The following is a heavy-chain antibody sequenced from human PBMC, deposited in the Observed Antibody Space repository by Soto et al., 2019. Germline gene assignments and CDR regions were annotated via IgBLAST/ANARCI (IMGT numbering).Heavy chain of an antibody. CDR2: IYPSDGST. J-gene: IGHJ6*02. D-gene: IGHD6-13*01. CDR3: ARDQAAAAYGMDV. V-gene: IGHV1-46*01. CDR1: GYTFTSHY. Sequence: ASVKVSCKASGYTFTSHYMHWVRQAPGQGLEWMGRIYPSDGSTSYAQKFQGRVTLTGDTSTSTAYMELSRLRSDDTAVYYCARDQAAAAYGMDVWGQGTTVTVSS.